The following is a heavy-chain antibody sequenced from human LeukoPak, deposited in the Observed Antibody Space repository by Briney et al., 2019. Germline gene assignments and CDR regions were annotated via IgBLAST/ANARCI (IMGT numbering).Heavy chain of an antibody. J-gene: IGHJ4*02. D-gene: IGHD3-3*01. CDR3: AKDPPAWSASPRNYFDY. CDR1: GFTFSIHG. CDR2: IRYDGSNK. Sequence: PARSLRLSCVASGFTFSIHGMHWVRQSPGKGLEWVAFIRYDGSNKYFADSVKGRFSISRDNSNNTLYLEMNSLKVEDTALYYCAKDPPAWSASPRNYFDYWGQGTLVTVSS. V-gene: IGHV3-30*02.